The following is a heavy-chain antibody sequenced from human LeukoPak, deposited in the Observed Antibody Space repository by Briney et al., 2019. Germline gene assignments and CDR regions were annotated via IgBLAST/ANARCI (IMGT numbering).Heavy chain of an antibody. V-gene: IGHV4-39*06. CDR3: ARVKVPAASGFDY. CDR2: IYYSGST. J-gene: IGHJ4*02. Sequence: SETLSLTFTVSGCSVSSSSYYWGWMGQPPGKGLEWIGSIYYSGSTYYNPALKSRVTISVDTSKNQFALKLSSVTAADTAVYYCARVKVPAASGFDYWGQGTLVTGYS. CDR1: GCSVSSSSYY. D-gene: IGHD2-2*01.